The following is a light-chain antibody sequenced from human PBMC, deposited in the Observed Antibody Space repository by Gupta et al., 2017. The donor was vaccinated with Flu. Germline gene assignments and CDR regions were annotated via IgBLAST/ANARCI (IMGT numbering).Light chain of an antibody. CDR1: SSDIGAYNY. J-gene: IGLJ2*01. Sequence: QSALAQPPSASGSHGQSVTISCTGTSSDIGAYNYVSWYQHHPGKAPKLLIYDVIKRPAGVPDRFSGSKARSTASLTVSGRQADEEADYYCSSDAGSDNVIFGEGTKLTVL. CDR3: SSDAGSDNVI. CDR2: DVI. V-gene: IGLV2-8*01.